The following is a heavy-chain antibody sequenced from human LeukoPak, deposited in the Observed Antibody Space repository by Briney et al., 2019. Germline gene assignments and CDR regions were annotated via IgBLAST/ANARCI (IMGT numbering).Heavy chain of an antibody. J-gene: IGHJ6*03. CDR1: GFTFGDYA. Sequence: PGGSLRLSCTASGFTFGDYAMSWFRQAPGKGLEWVSYISGSGSAIYYADSVKGRFTVSRDNAKNSLYLQMNSLRAEDTAVYYCAAEGGYYVGYSYYYMDVWGKGTTVTISS. CDR3: AAEGGYYVGYSYYYMDV. CDR2: ISGSGSAI. D-gene: IGHD3-22*01. V-gene: IGHV3-48*03.